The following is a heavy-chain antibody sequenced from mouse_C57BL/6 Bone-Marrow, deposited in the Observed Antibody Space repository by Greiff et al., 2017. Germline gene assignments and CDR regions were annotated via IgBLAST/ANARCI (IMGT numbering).Heavy chain of an antibody. Sequence: EESGPGLVKPSQSLSLTCSVTGYSFTSGYYWNWIRQFPGNKLEWMGYISYDGSNNYNPSLKNRISITRDTSKNQLFLKLNSVTTEDTATYYCERKWEEYFDYWGQGTTLTVSS. CDR3: ERKWEEYFDY. CDR2: ISYDGSN. CDR1: GYSFTSGYY. D-gene: IGHD4-1*01. V-gene: IGHV3-6*01. J-gene: IGHJ2*01.